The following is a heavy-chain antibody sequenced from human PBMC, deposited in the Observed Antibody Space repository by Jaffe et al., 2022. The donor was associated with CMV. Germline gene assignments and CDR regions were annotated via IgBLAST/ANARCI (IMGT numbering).Heavy chain of an antibody. CDR3: ARLLTGEDYYYYMDV. V-gene: IGHV4-59*08. CDR2: IYYSGST. J-gene: IGHJ6*03. D-gene: IGHD7-27*01. Sequence: QVQLQESGPGLVKPSETLSLTCTVSGGSISSYYWSWIRQPPGKGLEWIGYIYYSGSTNYNPSLKSRVTISVDTSKNQFSLKLSSVTAADTAVYYCARLLTGEDYYYYMDVWGKGTTVTVSS. CDR1: GGSISSYY.